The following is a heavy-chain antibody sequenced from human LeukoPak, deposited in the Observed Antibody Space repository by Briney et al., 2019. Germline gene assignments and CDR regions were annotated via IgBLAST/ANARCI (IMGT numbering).Heavy chain of an antibody. V-gene: IGHV1-46*01. CDR2: INPSGGRT. D-gene: IGHD3-16*01. Sequence: GASVKVSCKASGYTFTNYYIHWVRQAPGQGLEGVGMINPSGGRTSYAQRFQGRVTVTTDTSTSTVYMQLSSLASEDTAVYYCARERRAWGEDFWGQGTLVTVSS. J-gene: IGHJ4*02. CDR1: GYTFTNYY. CDR3: ARERRAWGEDF.